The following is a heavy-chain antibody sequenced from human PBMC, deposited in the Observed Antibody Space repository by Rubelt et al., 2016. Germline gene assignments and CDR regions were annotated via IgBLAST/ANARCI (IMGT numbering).Heavy chain of an antibody. CDR1: GGSFSGYY. D-gene: IGHD6-13*01. Sequence: QVQLQQWGAGLLKPSETLSLTCAVYGGSFSGYYWSWIRQPPGKGLEWIGEINHSGSPNYNPSLKSRVTISVETSKNQFSLKLSSGTAADTAVYYGARGRRGSSSWLGRDYYGMDVWGQGTTVTVSS. V-gene: IGHV4-34*01. CDR3: ARGRRGSSSWLGRDYYGMDV. CDR2: INHSGSP. J-gene: IGHJ6*02.